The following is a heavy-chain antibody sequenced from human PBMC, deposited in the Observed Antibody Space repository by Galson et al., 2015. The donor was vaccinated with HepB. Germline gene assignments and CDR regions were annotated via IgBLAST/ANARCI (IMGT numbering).Heavy chain of an antibody. J-gene: IGHJ4*02. Sequence: SETLSLTCTVSGGSISSSSYYWGWIRQPPGKGLEWIGSIYYSGSTYYNPSLKSRVTISVDTSKNQFSLKLSSVTAADTAVYYCARDLSGSFDYWGQGTLVTVSS. V-gene: IGHV4-39*07. CDR2: IYYSGST. CDR3: ARDLSGSFDY. CDR1: GGSISSSSYY. D-gene: IGHD1-14*01.